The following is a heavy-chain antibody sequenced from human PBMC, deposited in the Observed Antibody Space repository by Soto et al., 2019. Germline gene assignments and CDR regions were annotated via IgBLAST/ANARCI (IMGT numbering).Heavy chain of an antibody. CDR2: INHSGST. CDR3: VRLWPPPYSDALTDYTDAFDY. V-gene: IGHV4-34*01. D-gene: IGHD3-9*01. Sequence: SETLSLTCAVYGGSFSGYYWSWIRQPPGKGLEWIGEINHSGSTNYNPSLKSRVTISVDTSKNQFSLKLSSVTAADTAVYYCVRLWPPPYSDALTDYTDAFDYWGQGTLVTVSS. J-gene: IGHJ4*02. CDR1: GGSFSGYY.